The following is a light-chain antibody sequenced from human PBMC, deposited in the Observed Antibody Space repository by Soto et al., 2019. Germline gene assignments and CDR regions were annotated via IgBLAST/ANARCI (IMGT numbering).Light chain of an antibody. Sequence: DIQLTQSPSALSASVRDRGTSTCRPSLSVSAWLSWYQVKPGTVPNLLIYKASILQRGVASRFSGGTSGAEFALTISSLQPDVFGTYFFEQSYTFGQGTRLEIK. CDR1: LSVSAW. CDR2: KAS. CDR3: EQSYT. J-gene: IGKJ5*01. V-gene: IGKV1-5*03.